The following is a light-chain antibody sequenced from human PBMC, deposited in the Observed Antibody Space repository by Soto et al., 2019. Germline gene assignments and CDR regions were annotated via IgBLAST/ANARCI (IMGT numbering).Light chain of an antibody. CDR3: SSYTTTSTYV. CDR2: DVI. CDR1: SSDVGAYDY. Sequence: QSALTQPASVSGSPGQSITICCTGTSSDVGAYDYVSWYQQHPGKAPKLVIYDVIDRPSGVSDRFSGSKSGNTASLTISGLQAEDEADYYCSSYTTTSTYVFGPGTKVTVL. J-gene: IGLJ1*01. V-gene: IGLV2-14*01.